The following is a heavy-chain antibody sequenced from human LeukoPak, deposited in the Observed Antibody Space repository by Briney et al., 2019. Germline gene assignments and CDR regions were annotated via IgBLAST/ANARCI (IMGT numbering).Heavy chain of an antibody. CDR3: ARDGGGYYDSSGYSVTFLDY. D-gene: IGHD3-22*01. CDR1: GYTFTSYT. CDR2: INAGNGNT. V-gene: IGHV1-3*01. J-gene: IGHJ4*02. Sequence: ASVKVSCKASGYTFTSYTIHWVRQAPGQRLEWMGWINAGNGNTKYSQEFQDRVTITRDTSASTAYMELSSLRSNDTAVYYCARDGGGYYDSSGYSVTFLDYWGQGTLVTVSS.